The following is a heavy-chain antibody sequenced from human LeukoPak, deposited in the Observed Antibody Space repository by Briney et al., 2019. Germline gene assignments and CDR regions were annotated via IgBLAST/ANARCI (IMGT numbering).Heavy chain of an antibody. CDR1: GYTFTTYA. Sequence: GASVKVSCKASGYTFTTYAMHWVRQAPGQRPEWMGWINGDNGNTKYSQKFQGRVTITRDASAYTGYMELRSLSSADTAVYFCARAPYDILTGYSLNWFDPWGQGTLVTVS. D-gene: IGHD3-9*01. J-gene: IGHJ5*02. CDR3: ARAPYDILTGYSLNWFDP. V-gene: IGHV1-3*01. CDR2: INGDNGNT.